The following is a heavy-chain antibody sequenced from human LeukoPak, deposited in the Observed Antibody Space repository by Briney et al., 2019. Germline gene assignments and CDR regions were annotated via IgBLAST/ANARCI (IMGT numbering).Heavy chain of an antibody. CDR3: AKARSGYYPSY. D-gene: IGHD3-22*01. J-gene: IGHJ4*02. Sequence: GSLRLSCAASGFTFTSYAMNWVRQAPGKGLEWVAVISYDGSNKYYADSVKGRFTISRDNSKNTLYLQMNSLRAEDTAVYYCAKARSGYYPSYWGQGTLVTVSS. V-gene: IGHV3-30*18. CDR2: ISYDGSNK. CDR1: GFTFTSYA.